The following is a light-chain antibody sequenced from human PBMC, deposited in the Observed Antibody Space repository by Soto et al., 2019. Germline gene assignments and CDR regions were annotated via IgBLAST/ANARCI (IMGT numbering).Light chain of an antibody. CDR3: QQRSNWPLT. CDR2: DAS. Sequence: EIVLTQSQATLYLSPGERATLSCRASQSVSSYLAWYQQKPGQAPRLLIYDASNRATGIPARFSGSGSGTDFTLTISSLEPEDFAVYYCQQRSNWPLTFGGGTQVEIK. J-gene: IGKJ4*01. V-gene: IGKV3-11*01. CDR1: QSVSSY.